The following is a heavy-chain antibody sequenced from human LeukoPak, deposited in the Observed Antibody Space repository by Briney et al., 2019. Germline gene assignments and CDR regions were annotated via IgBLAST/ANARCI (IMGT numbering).Heavy chain of an antibody. V-gene: IGHV1-2*02. J-gene: IGHJ4*02. CDR1: GYTFTGYY. CDR2: INPNSGGT. Sequence: ASVKVSCNASGYTFTGYYMHWVRQAPGQGLEWMGWINPNSGGTNYAQKFQGRVTMTRDTAISTAYMELSRLRSDDTAVYYCARERDIVVVVAAILGYWGQGTLVTVSS. D-gene: IGHD2-15*01. CDR3: ARERDIVVVVAAILGY.